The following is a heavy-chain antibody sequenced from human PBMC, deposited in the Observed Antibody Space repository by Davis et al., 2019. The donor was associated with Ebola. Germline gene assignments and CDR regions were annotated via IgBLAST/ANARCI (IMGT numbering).Heavy chain of an antibody. CDR3: ARAPFCNSSTCPTELYYYYGMDV. CDR2: ISGSTSHI. CDR1: GFTFSSYI. D-gene: IGHD2/OR15-2a*01. Sequence: GGSLRLSCAASGFTFSSYIMNWVRQAPGKGLEWVAYISGSTSHIYYADSVKGRFTISRDNSKNTLYLQVNSLRAEDTAVYHCARAPFCNSSTCPTELYYYYGMDVWGQGTTVTVSS. J-gene: IGHJ6*02. V-gene: IGHV3-21*05.